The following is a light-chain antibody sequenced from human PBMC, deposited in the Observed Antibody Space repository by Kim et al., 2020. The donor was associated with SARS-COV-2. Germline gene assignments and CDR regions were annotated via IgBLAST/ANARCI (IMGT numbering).Light chain of an antibody. CDR2: TNN. Sequence: QSVLTQPPSASGTPGQRVTISCSGSSSNVGTNYLNWYQQLPGTAPKLLISTNNQRPSGVPDRFSGSKSGTSASLAISGLRSEDEADYYCGAWDDSLSVRVFGGGTKRTVL. CDR3: GAWDDSLSVRV. V-gene: IGLV1-47*01. CDR1: SSNVGTNY. J-gene: IGLJ2*01.